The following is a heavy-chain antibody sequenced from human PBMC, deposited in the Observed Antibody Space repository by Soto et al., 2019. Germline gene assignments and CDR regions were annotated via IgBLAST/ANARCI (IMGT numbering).Heavy chain of an antibody. CDR1: GGSFSGDY. D-gene: IGHD2-2*02. V-gene: IGHV4-34*01. J-gene: IGHJ5*02. CDR3: ATGRPSSKYEDQLLYNENWFDP. CDR2: SNHSGST. Sequence: PSETLSLTCAVYGGSFSGDYWSWIRQPPGKGLEWMGESNHSGSTNYNPPLTSRVTISVDTSKNPFSLELSSVTAADTAVYYCATGRPSSKYEDQLLYNENWFDPWGPGTLVTVSS.